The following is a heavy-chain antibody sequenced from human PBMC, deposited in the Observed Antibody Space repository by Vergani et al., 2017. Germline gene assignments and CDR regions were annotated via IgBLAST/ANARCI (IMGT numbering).Heavy chain of an antibody. CDR3: AKDQITMVRGATTRPYYFDY. V-gene: IGHV3-23*01. CDR2: ISGSGGST. J-gene: IGHJ4*02. Sequence: EVQLLESGGGLVQPGGSLRLSCAASGFTFGSKAMSGVRRAPGKGREWFSAISGSGGSTYYADSVKGRFTISRDNSKNTLYLQMNSLRAEDTAVYYCAKDQITMVRGATTRPYYFDYWGQGTLVTVSS. CDR1: GFTFGSKA. D-gene: IGHD3-10*01.